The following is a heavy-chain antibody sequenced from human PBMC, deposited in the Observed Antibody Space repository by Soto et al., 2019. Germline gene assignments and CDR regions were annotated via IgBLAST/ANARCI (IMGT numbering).Heavy chain of an antibody. J-gene: IGHJ4*02. CDR2: FSGYNGNT. CDR3: ASGTWQNRAFGGPLDF. D-gene: IGHD1-26*01. CDR1: GYTFTSHG. Sequence: ASVKVSCKASGYTFTSHGISWVRQAPGQGHEWMGWFSGYNGNTNYAQKLQGRVTMTTDTSTSTAYMELRSLRSDDTAVYYCASGTWQNRAFGGPLDFWDEGARVTFSS. V-gene: IGHV1-18*04.